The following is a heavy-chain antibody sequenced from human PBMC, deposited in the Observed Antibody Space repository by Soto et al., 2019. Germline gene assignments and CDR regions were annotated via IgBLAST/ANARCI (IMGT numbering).Heavy chain of an antibody. Sequence: ASETLSLTCTVSGGSISSGGYYWSWIRQLPGKGLEWIGYISYSGSTYYNPSLKSRVTISVDTSKNQFSLKLSSVTAADTAVYYCARDSGFYGMDVWGQGTKVTVYS. CDR3: ARDSGFYGMDV. CDR1: GGSISSGGYY. V-gene: IGHV4-31*03. CDR2: ISYSGST. D-gene: IGHD5-12*01. J-gene: IGHJ6*02.